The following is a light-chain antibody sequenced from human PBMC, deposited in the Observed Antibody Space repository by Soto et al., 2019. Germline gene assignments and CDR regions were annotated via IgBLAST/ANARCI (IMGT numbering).Light chain of an antibody. J-gene: IGKJ3*01. V-gene: IGKV3-20*01. CDR1: QSVGNNY. Sequence: EIVLTQSPGTLSLSPGERATLSCRASQSVGNNYLAWYQQKPGQAPRFLIYDASSRATGIPDRFSGSGSGTDFTLTISRLEPEDFAVYYCQQYGSSPLFTFGPGTKVDIK. CDR2: DAS. CDR3: QQYGSSPLFT.